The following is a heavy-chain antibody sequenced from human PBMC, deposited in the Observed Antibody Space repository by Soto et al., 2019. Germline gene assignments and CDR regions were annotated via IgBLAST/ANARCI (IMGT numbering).Heavy chain of an antibody. Sequence: QVRLVQSGPEMRKPGASVKISCEASGYCFTGHYLHWVRQAPGHGLEWMGWINPNSGGTNYAQKFQDWISITRDKALSTVYVDLSSLRSEDTAMFYCAKSDGAEENDAFDIWGQGTMISVS. CDR2: INPNSGGT. V-gene: IGHV1-2*04. D-gene: IGHD3-16*01. CDR3: AKSDGAEENDAFDI. CDR1: GYCFTGHY. J-gene: IGHJ3*02.